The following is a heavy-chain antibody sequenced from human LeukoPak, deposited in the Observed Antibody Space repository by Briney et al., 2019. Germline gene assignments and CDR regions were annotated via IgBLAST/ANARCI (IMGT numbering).Heavy chain of an antibody. CDR1: GGSIASSSYF. J-gene: IGHJ4*02. CDR2: IHFSGST. V-gene: IGHV4-39*07. Sequence: PSKTLSLTCTVSGGSIASSSYFWGWIRQPPGKGLEWIGNIHFSGSTHYNPSLKSRVTISLDTSENQFSLELKSVTAADTAFYYCARDDGGYDYWGQGILVTVSS. CDR3: ARDDGGYDY. D-gene: IGHD2-15*01.